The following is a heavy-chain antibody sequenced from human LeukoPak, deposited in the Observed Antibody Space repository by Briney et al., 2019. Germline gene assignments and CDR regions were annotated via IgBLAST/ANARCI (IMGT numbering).Heavy chain of an antibody. CDR3: ARGSWGSSNF. V-gene: IGHV3-74*01. D-gene: IGHD6-13*01. J-gene: IGHJ4*02. CDR2: INGDGSST. Sequence: PGGSLRLSCAASGFTFSSSWMHWVRQAPGKGLVWVSRINGDGSSTSFADSVKGRFTISRDNAKNSLYLQMNSLRAEDTAVYYCARGSWGSSNFWGQGTLVTVSS. CDR1: GFTFSSSW.